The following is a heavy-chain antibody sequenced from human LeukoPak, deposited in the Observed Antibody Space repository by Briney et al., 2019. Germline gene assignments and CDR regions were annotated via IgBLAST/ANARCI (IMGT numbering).Heavy chain of an antibody. CDR1: GFTFSRYS. CDR3: ARYDSSGYCPFDY. V-gene: IGHV3-21*01. D-gene: IGHD3-22*01. CDR2: ISSSSSYI. J-gene: IGHJ4*02. Sequence: PGGSLRLSCAASGFTFSRYSMNWVRQAPGKGLEWVASISSSSSYIYYADSVKGRFTISRDNAKNSLYLQMNSLRAEDTAVYYCARYDSSGYCPFDYWGQGTLVTVSS.